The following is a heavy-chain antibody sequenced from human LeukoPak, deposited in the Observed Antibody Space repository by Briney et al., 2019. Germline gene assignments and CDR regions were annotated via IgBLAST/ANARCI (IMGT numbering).Heavy chain of an antibody. CDR2: ISSSGSTI. V-gene: IGHV3-11*04. J-gene: IGHJ3*02. CDR1: GFTFSDYY. D-gene: IGHD1-7*01. CDR3: AAHTNWNYVAHDAFDI. Sequence: GGSLRLSCAASGFTFSDYYMSWIRQAPGKGLEWVSYISSSGSTIYYADSVKGRFTISRDNAKNSLYLQMNSLRAEDTAVYYCAAHTNWNYVAHDAFDIWGQGTMVTVSS.